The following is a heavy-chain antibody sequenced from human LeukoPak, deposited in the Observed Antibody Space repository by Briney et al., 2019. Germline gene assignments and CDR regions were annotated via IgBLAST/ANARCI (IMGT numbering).Heavy chain of an antibody. J-gene: IGHJ6*03. CDR2: FIPVFGSA. Sequence: SVKVSCKAFGAISWVRQAPGQGLEWMGGFIPVFGSANYAQKFQGRVTITADESTSTVYLQLSSLRYEDTAVYYCAGAKTYSGYNSHYYYYMDVWGKGTTVTVSS. CDR3: AGAKTYSGYNSHYYYYMDV. V-gene: IGHV1-69*01. D-gene: IGHD5-12*01. CDR1: GA.